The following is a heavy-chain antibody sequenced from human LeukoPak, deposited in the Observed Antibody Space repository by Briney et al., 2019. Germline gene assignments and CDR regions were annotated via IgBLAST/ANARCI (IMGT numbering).Heavy chain of an antibody. V-gene: IGHV1-3*03. CDR3: ARDYDILTGYSNWFDP. CDR1: GYTFTSYA. D-gene: IGHD3-9*01. CDR2: INAGNGNT. J-gene: IGHJ5*02. Sequence: ASVKVSCKASGYTFTSYAMHWVRQAPGQRLEWMGWINAGNGNTKYSQEFQGRVTMTRDTSTSTVYMELSSLRSEDTAVYYCARDYDILTGYSNWFDPWGQGTLVTVSS.